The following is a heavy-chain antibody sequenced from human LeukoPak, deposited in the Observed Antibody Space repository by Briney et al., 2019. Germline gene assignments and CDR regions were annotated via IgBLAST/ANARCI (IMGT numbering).Heavy chain of an antibody. J-gene: IGHJ4*02. CDR1: GGSISSGGYS. V-gene: IGHV4-30-2*01. CDR3: ASGVNRIA. Sequence: SETLSLTCAVSGGSISSGGYSWSWIRQPPGKGLEWIGYIYHSGSTYYNPSLKSRVTISVDTSKNQFSLKLSSVTAADTAVYYCASGVNRIAWGQGTLVTVSS. D-gene: IGHD3-10*01. CDR2: IYHSGST.